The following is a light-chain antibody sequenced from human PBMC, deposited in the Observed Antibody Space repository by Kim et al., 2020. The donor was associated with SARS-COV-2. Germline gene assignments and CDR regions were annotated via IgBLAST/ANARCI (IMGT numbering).Light chain of an antibody. CDR3: QQYNSPYT. V-gene: IGKV1-5*01. CDR2: DAS. CDR1: QYIGRW. J-gene: IGKJ2*01. Sequence: IQVTQSPSTLSASVGDTVTITCRASQYIGRWLAWYQQKPGNAPKVLIYDASTLESGVPSRFNASGSGTEFTLTITNVQPDDFATYYCQQYNSPYTCGQGTKLEI.